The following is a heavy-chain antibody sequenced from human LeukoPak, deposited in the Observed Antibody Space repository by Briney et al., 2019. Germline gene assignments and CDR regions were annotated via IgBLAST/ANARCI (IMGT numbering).Heavy chain of an antibody. CDR3: AKHGGSSLWFREKNWFDP. J-gene: IGHJ5*02. D-gene: IGHD3-10*01. CDR1: GFTFGSYA. Sequence: GGSLSLSCAASGFTFGSYAMSWVRQAPGKGLEWVSAISGSGGSTYYADSVKSRFTISRDNSKNTLYLQMNSLRAEDTAVYYCAKHGGSSLWFREKNWFDPWGQGTLVTVSS. CDR2: ISGSGGST. V-gene: IGHV3-23*01.